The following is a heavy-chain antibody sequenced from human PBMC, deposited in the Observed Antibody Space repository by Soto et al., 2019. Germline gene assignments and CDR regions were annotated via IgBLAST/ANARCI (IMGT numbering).Heavy chain of an antibody. V-gene: IGHV1-18*01. CDR2: ISVYNGNT. D-gene: IGHD5-18*01. J-gene: IGHJ4*02. CDR3: ATDGEAGGHSYTYSRDY. CDR1: GYTFTSYG. Sequence: ASVKVSCKASGYTFTSYGITWVRQAPGQGLEWMGWISVYNGNTNYAQRLQGRVTMTTDTSTSTAYMELRSLRSDDTAVYYCATDGEAGGHSYTYSRDYPGQGTLATVSS.